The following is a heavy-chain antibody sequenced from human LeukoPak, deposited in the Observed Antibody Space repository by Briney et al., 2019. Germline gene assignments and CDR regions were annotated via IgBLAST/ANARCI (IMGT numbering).Heavy chain of an antibody. J-gene: IGHJ5*02. CDR1: GFSFSSYA. CDR3: VKSSAAAGQYNWFDP. CDR2: ISSNGGST. V-gene: IGHV3-64D*06. Sequence: GGSLRLSCSASGFSFSSYAMYWVRQAPGKGLKFVSAISSNGGSTYYADSVKGRFTISRDNSKNTLHLQMSSLRDEDTAVYYCVKSSAAAGQYNWFDPWGQGTLVTVSS. D-gene: IGHD6-13*01.